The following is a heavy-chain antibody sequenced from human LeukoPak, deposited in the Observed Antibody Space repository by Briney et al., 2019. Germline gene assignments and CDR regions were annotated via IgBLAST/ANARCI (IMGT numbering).Heavy chain of an antibody. J-gene: IGHJ4*02. CDR1: GGTFSSYA. CDR3: ARDREWELQSLRYFDY. V-gene: IGHV1-69*13. CDR2: IIPIFGTA. D-gene: IGHD1-26*01. Sequence: SVKVSCKASGGTFSSYAISWVRQAPGQGLEWMGGIIPIFGTANYAQKFQGRVTITADESTSTAYMELSSLRSEDTAVYYCARDREWELQSLRYFDYWGQGTLVTVSS.